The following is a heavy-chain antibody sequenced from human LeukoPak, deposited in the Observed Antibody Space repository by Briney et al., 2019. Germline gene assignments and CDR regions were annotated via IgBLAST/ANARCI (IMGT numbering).Heavy chain of an antibody. CDR1: GFTFSNYA. CDR2: ISGSGTNT. V-gene: IGHV3-23*01. J-gene: IGHJ3*02. CDR3: AARSDAFDI. Sequence: GGSLRLSCAVSGFTFSNYAMSWVRQAPGKRLDWVSAISGSGTNTYYADSVKGRFTISRDNYKNTLFLQMNSLRAEDTALYYCAARSDAFDIWGQGTMVTVSS. D-gene: IGHD1-14*01.